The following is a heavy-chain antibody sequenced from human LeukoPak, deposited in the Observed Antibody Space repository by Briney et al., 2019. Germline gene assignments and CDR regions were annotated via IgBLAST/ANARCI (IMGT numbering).Heavy chain of an antibody. CDR1: GFTFSSYS. CDR2: ISSSSSYI. J-gene: IGHJ4*02. Sequence: GGSLRLSCAASGFTFSSYSMNWVRQAPGKGLEWVSSISSSSSYIYYADSVKGRFTISRDNAKNSLYLQMNSLGAEDTAVYYCARDPPITMHRRFDYWGQGTLVTVSS. V-gene: IGHV3-21*01. CDR3: ARDPPITMHRRFDY. D-gene: IGHD3-10*01.